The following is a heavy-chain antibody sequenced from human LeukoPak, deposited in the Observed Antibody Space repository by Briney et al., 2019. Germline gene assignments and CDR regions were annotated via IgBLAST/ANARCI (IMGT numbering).Heavy chain of an antibody. V-gene: IGHV4-31*03. J-gene: IGHJ5*02. Sequence: SQTLSLTCTVSGGPISSGGYYWTWIRQHPGKGLEWIGYISYSGNTYYNPSFKSRVTISGDTSKNQFSLKLSSVTAADTAVYYCARKLGSSGYYYETGGFDPWGQGTLVTVSS. CDR1: GGPISSGGYY. CDR3: ARKLGSSGYYYETGGFDP. CDR2: ISYSGNT. D-gene: IGHD3-22*01.